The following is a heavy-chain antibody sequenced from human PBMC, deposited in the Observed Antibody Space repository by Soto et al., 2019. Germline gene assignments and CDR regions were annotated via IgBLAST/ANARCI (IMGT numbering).Heavy chain of an antibody. Sequence: GGSLRLSCAASGFTFSNAWMSWVRQAPGKGLEWVGRIKSKTDGGTTDYAAPGKGRFTISRDDSKNTLYLQMNSLKTEDTAVYYCTTDKVTTTVTEYYFDYWGQGTLVTVSS. CDR3: TTDKVTTTVTEYYFDY. J-gene: IGHJ4*02. D-gene: IGHD4-4*01. CDR1: GFTFSNAW. CDR2: IKSKTDGGTT. V-gene: IGHV3-15*01.